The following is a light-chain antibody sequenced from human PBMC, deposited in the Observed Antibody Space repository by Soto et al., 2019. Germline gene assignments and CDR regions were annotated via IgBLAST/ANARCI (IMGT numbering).Light chain of an antibody. CDR3: QQNNKWPPVT. CDR1: QTISND. Sequence: EVVMTQSPATVSVSPGEGVTLSCRASQTISNDLALYQQKPGQAPRLLIYGASTRATGVPARFSGGGSGTEFTLTISSLQSEEFAFYYCQQNNKWPPVTFGGGTKVEIK. V-gene: IGKV3-15*01. J-gene: IGKJ4*01. CDR2: GAS.